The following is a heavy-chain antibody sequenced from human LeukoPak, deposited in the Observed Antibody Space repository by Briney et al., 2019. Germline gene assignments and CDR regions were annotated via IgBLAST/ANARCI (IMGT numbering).Heavy chain of an antibody. D-gene: IGHD2-15*01. Sequence: PSETLSLTCTVSGGSITTFYLSWIRQPAGKGLGWIGHTYFGGNVNYNPSLKSRVTMSVDTSKNQFSLMLTSVTAADTAVYYCARGRRGGGFDIWGQGTMVTVSS. V-gene: IGHV4-4*07. CDR1: GGSITTFY. CDR3: ARGRRGGGFDI. J-gene: IGHJ3*02. CDR2: TYFGGNV.